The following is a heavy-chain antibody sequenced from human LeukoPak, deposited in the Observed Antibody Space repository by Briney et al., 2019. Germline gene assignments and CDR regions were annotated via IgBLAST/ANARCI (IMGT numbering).Heavy chain of an antibody. Sequence: SVKVSCKASGFTFTSSAVQWVRQARGQRLEWIGWIVVGSGNTNYAQKFQERVTITRDMSTSTAYMELSSLRSEDTAVYYCAASLYNWNNYYYGMDVWGQGTTVAVSS. CDR2: IVVGSGNT. CDR1: GFTFTSSA. J-gene: IGHJ6*02. CDR3: AASLYNWNNYYYGMDV. D-gene: IGHD1-1*01. V-gene: IGHV1-58*01.